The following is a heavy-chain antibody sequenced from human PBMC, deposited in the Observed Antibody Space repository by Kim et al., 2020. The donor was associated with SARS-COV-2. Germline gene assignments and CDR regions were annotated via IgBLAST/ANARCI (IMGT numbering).Heavy chain of an antibody. J-gene: IGHJ4*02. CDR3: ASDPGSGSYSY. V-gene: IGHV6-1*01. CDR2: N. Sequence: NDYAVSVKSRITINPDTSKNQFSLQLNSVTPEDTAVYYCASDPGSGSYSYWGQGTLVTVSS. D-gene: IGHD3-10*01.